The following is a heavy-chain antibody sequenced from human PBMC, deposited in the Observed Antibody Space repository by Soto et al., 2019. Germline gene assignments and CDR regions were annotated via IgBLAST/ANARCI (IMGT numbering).Heavy chain of an antibody. CDR3: ARGAAAAELDY. Sequence: VQLVESGGGLVQPGGSLRLSCAASGFTFSSYEMNWVRQAPGKGLEWVSYISSSGSTIYYADSVKGRFTISRDNAKNSLYLQMNSLRAEDTAVYYCARGAAAAELDYWGQGTLVTVSS. J-gene: IGHJ4*02. CDR1: GFTFSSYE. CDR2: ISSSGSTI. D-gene: IGHD6-13*01. V-gene: IGHV3-48*03.